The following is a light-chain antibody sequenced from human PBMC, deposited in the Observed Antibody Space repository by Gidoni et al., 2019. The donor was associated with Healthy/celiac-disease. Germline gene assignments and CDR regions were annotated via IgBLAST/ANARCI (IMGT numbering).Light chain of an antibody. CDR2: DAS. V-gene: IGKV3-11*01. J-gene: IGKJ2*01. CDR1: QSVSSY. Sequence: EIVLTQSPATPSLSPGERATLSCRASQSVSSYLAWYQQKPGQAPRLLIYDASNRATCIPARFSGSGSGTDFTLTISSLEPEDFAVYYCPQRSNWPLFGQGTKLEIK. CDR3: PQRSNWPL.